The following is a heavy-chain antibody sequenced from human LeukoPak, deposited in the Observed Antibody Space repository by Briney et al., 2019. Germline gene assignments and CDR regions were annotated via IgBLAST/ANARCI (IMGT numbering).Heavy chain of an antibody. D-gene: IGHD2-21*01. V-gene: IGHV4-59*01. CDR1: GDAISGYY. J-gene: IGHJ4*02. CDR3: ASGWLRYYYFDT. Sequence: SETPSLTCSVSGDAISGYYWSWIRQSPGQGLEWIGYVYYSGSTNYNPSLKSRAAISIDTSKNQFSLNLTSVTATDTAVYYCASGWLRYYYFDTWGQGTLVTVSS. CDR2: VYYSGST.